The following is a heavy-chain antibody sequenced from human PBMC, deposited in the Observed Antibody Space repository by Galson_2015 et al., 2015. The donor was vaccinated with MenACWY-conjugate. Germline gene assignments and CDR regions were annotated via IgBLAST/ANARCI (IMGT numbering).Heavy chain of an antibody. Sequence: SLRLSCAASGFTFTGYDFNWVRQAPEKGLEWLSYISKRGSPIYYADSVKGRFTISRDNIKKSLFLEMNSLRAGDTGVYYCARVGTWIHQYFYYMDVWGKGTTVTVSS. CDR2: ISKRGSPI. D-gene: IGHD5-18*01. CDR1: GFTFTGYD. CDR3: ARVGTWIHQYFYYMDV. J-gene: IGHJ6*03. V-gene: IGHV3-48*03.